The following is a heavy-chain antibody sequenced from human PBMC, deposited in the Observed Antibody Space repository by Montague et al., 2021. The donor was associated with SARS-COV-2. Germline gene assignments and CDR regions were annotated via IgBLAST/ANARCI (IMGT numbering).Heavy chain of an antibody. V-gene: IGHV4-59*11. Sequence: SETLSLTCSVSGASISSHYWSWIRQSPGKGLEWIGYIYYSGTTIYNPSLESRVTISVDTSSNVFSLKLRSVAAADTAIYYCARYEAVADAFDIWGQGKVVTVS. D-gene: IGHD6-19*01. J-gene: IGHJ3*02. CDR1: GASISSHY. CDR3: ARYEAVADAFDI. CDR2: IYYSGTT.